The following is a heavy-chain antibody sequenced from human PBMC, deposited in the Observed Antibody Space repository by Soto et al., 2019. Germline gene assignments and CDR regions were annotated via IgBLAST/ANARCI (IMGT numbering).Heavy chain of an antibody. V-gene: IGHV3-23*01. Sequence: EVQLLESGGGLLQPGESLRLSCAFSGFIFGNYMMTWVRQAPGKGLEWVSTIRDGGESTYYADSVKGRFTISRDNSKNTLYLQMDSLGVEDTALYYCAPHVHCSGGSCHYDAFDIRGQGTMVTVSS. CDR1: GFIFGNYM. CDR2: IRDGGEST. J-gene: IGHJ3*02. D-gene: IGHD2-15*01. CDR3: APHVHCSGGSCHYDAFDI.